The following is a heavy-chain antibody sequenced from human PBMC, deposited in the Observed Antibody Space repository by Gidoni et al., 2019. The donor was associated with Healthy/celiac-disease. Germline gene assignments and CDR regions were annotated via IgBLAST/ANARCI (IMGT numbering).Heavy chain of an antibody. Sequence: QVQLVQSGAEVKKPGASVKVSCKASGYTFTSYGISWVRQAPGQGLEWMGWISAYNGNTNYAQKLQGRVTMTTDTSTSTAYMELRSLRSDDTAVYYCARDPGYCSSTSCLGYYYGMDVWGQGTTVTVSS. J-gene: IGHJ6*02. CDR1: GYTFTSYG. D-gene: IGHD2-2*01. CDR3: ARDPGYCSSTSCLGYYYGMDV. CDR2: ISAYNGNT. V-gene: IGHV1-18*01.